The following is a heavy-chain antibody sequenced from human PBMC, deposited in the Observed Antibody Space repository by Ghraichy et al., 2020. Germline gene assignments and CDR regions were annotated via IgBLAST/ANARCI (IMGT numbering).Heavy chain of an antibody. CDR1: GFTFSSYS. CDR2: ISSSSSTI. D-gene: IGHD6-19*01. CDR3: ARGRRGAVAGPLDY. V-gene: IGHV3-48*01. Sequence: GGSLRLSCAASGFTFSSYSMNWVRQAPGKGLEWVSYISSSSSTIYYADSVKGRFTISRDNAKNSLYLQMISLRAEDTAVYYCARGRRGAVAGPLDYWGQGTLVTVSS. J-gene: IGHJ4*02.